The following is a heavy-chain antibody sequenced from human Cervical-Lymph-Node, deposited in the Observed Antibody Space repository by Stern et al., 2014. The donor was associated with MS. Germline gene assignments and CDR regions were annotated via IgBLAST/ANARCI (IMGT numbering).Heavy chain of an antibody. Sequence: QVQLMQSGAEVKKPGSSVKVSCKASGGTFSSHAINWVRQAPGHGLEWMGGIIPIFGKTNYAQNFQGRVTLTADGSTSTAYMELSSLRSEDTAVYYCARGITTLVEPPAPPSLTNTWFDPWGQGTLVTVSS. D-gene: IGHD2-2*01. CDR1: GGTFSSHA. J-gene: IGHJ5*02. CDR2: IIPIFGKT. CDR3: ARGITTLVEPPAPPSLTNTWFDP. V-gene: IGHV1-69*01.